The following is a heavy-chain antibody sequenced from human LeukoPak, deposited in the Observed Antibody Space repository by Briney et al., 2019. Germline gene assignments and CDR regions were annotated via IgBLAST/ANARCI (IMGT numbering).Heavy chain of an antibody. V-gene: IGHV4-61*02. Sequence: SETLSLTCTVSGDSLNSGSYYWTWIRQTAGRELEWIGRIYYSGNTNYNPSLRSRVTISVDTSKNQFSLNVHTLTAADTAVYFCARGVVTQRYYMDVWGRGTTVIVSS. J-gene: IGHJ6*03. CDR1: GDSLNSGSYY. CDR3: ARGVVTQRYYMDV. D-gene: IGHD3-22*01. CDR2: IYYSGNT.